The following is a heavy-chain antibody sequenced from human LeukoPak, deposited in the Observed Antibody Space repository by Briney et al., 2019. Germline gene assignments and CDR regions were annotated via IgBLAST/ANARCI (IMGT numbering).Heavy chain of an antibody. CDR1: GFTFSTHA. Sequence: GGSLRLSCAASGFTFSTHARSWGRQAPGKGLEWVSSIATGFDTYSADSVKGRFAISRDNSKDTLYLQMNNLRADDTALYYCARFPGFGSGTYRLDYWGQGTLVTVSS. CDR2: IATGFDT. CDR3: ARFPGFGSGTYRLDY. J-gene: IGHJ4*02. D-gene: IGHD3-10*01. V-gene: IGHV3-23*01.